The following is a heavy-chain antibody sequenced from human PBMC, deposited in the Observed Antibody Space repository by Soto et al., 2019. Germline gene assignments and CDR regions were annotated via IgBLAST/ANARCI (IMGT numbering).Heavy chain of an antibody. CDR2: ISAYNGNT. CDR1: GYTLTELS. J-gene: IGHJ3*02. Sequence: ASVKVSCKVSGYTLTELSMHWVRQAPGKGLEWMGGISAYNGNTNYAQKFQGRVTMTTDTSTSTAYMELRSLRSDDTAVYYCARKSSSWFDAFDIWGQGTMVTVSS. V-gene: IGHV1-18*01. CDR3: ARKSSSWFDAFDI. D-gene: IGHD6-13*01.